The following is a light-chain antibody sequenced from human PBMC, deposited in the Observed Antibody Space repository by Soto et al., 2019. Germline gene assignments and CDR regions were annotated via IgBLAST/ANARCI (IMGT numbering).Light chain of an antibody. CDR1: KLGDKY. CDR2: QDS. J-gene: IGLJ2*01. CDR3: QAWDSSTVV. Sequence: SYELTHPPSVSVYPGQTASITCSGEKLGDKYACWYQQKPGQSPVLVIYQDSKRPSGIPERFSGSNSGNTATLTISGTQAMDEADYYCQAWDSSTVVFGGGTKVTVL. V-gene: IGLV3-1*01.